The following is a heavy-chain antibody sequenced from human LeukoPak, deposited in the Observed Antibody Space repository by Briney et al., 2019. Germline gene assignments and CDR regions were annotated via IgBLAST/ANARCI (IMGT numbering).Heavy chain of an antibody. D-gene: IGHD6-13*01. CDR3: ARDPGYSNAFDY. CDR1: GYTFTSYG. V-gene: IGHV1-18*01. CDR2: ITDYFGNT. Sequence: ASVKVSCKASGYTFTSYGLSWVRQAPGQGLEWMGRITDYFGNTNYAQKFQGRVIMTTDTSTSTASMELRSLTSDDTAVYYCARDPGYSNAFDYWGQGTLVIVSS. J-gene: IGHJ4*02.